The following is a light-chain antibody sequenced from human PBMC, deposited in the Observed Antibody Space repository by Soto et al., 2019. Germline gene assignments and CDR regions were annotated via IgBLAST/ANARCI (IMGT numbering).Light chain of an antibody. CDR2: AAS. CDR1: QCIAGSY. Sequence: EIVLTQSPDTLSLSPGERATLSCRASQCIAGSYLAWYRQNPGQPPRRLIYAASNRATGIPDRFSGSGSGTDFTLTINRLEPEDFAVYYCQQYGSSPLTFGGGTKVDIK. CDR3: QQYGSSPLT. V-gene: IGKV3-20*01. J-gene: IGKJ4*01.